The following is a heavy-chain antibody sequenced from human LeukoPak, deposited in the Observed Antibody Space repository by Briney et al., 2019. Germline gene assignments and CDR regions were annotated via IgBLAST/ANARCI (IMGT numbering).Heavy chain of an antibody. CDR1: GGSISSGGYY. CDR3: ATRYSSSSIHPVRFDY. D-gene: IGHD6-6*01. CDR2: IYYSGST. J-gene: IGHJ4*02. Sequence: SQTLSLTCTVSGGSISSGGYYWSWIRQHPGKGLEWIGYIYYSGSTYYNPSLKSRVTISVDTSKNQFSLKLSSVAAADTAVYYCATRYSSSSIHPVRFDYWGQGTLVTVSS. V-gene: IGHV4-31*03.